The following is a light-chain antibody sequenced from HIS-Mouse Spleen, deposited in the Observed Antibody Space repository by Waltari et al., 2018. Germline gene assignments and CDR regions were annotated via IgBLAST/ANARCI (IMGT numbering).Light chain of an antibody. CDR1: QSVLYTSNNKYY. J-gene: IGKJ3*01. V-gene: IGKV4-1*01. Sequence: DIVMTQSPDSLAVSLGERATINCKSSQSVLYTSNNKYYLAWYQKKPGQPPKLLIYWAATREAGVPYRFSGSGSGTDFTLTISGLLAEYVAVYYCQQYYSTAFTFGPGTKVYIK. CDR3: QQYYSTAFT. CDR2: WAA.